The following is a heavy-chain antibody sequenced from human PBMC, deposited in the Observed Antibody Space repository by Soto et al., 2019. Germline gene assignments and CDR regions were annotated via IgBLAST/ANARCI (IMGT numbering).Heavy chain of an antibody. D-gene: IGHD3-10*01. CDR3: ANKREITLMVRGDLYYYYGMDV. Sequence: PSETLSLTCTVSGGSISSGDYYWSWIRQPPGKGLEWIGYIYYSGSTYYNPSLKSRVTISVDTSKNQFSLKLSSVTAADTAVYYCANKREITLMVRGDLYYYYGMDVWGQGTTVTVSS. CDR1: GGSISSGDYY. V-gene: IGHV4-30-4*01. J-gene: IGHJ6*02. CDR2: IYYSGST.